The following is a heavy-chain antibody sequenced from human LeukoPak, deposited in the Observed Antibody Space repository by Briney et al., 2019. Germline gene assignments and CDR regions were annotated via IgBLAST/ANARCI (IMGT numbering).Heavy chain of an antibody. CDR2: IIPIFGTA. CDR1: GGTFSSYA. Sequence: SVKVSCKASGGTFSSYAISWVRQAPGQGLEWMGGIIPIFGTANYAQKFQGRVTITTDESTSTAYMELSSLRSEDTAVYYCARPFYSSGYFGFWGQGTMVTVSS. CDR3: ARPFYSSGYFGF. V-gene: IGHV1-69*05. J-gene: IGHJ3*01. D-gene: IGHD3-22*01.